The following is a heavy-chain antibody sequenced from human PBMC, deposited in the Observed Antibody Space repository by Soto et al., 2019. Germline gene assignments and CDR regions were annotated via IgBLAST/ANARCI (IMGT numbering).Heavy chain of an antibody. CDR3: TRDENQPGDS. Sequence: GGSLRLSCVGTGFPLRRYGWGWSGKAQGKGLEWVATKREEGRQKWNADSVAGRFTISRDNAKNSLYLQMNSLRAEDTAVYYCTRDENQPGDSWGQGTLVTVSS. J-gene: IGHJ4*02. CDR2: KREEGRQK. D-gene: IGHD2-2*01. CDR1: GFPLRRYG. V-gene: IGHV3-7*01.